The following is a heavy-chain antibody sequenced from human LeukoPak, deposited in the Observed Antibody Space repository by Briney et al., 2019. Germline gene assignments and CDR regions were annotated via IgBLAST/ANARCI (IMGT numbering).Heavy chain of an antibody. J-gene: IGHJ4*02. CDR1: GFTFSSYW. D-gene: IGHD6-13*01. CDR3: AKTAGIPAAGIDY. CDR2: IKSDGSSP. V-gene: IGHV3-74*01. Sequence: GGSLRLSCAASGFTFSSYWMHWVRQAPGKGVVWVSRIKSDGSSPAYADSVKGRFTISRDNSKNTLYLQMNSLRAEDTAVYYCAKTAGIPAAGIDYWGQGTLVTV.